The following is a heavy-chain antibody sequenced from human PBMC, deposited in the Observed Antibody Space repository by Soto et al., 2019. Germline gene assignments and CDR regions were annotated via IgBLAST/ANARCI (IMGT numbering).Heavy chain of an antibody. J-gene: IGHJ4*02. CDR3: VRGTDCATVGACHRYFDS. Sequence: QVRLQESGPGLVKSSQTLSLTCSVSGGAINSDYYYWGWVRQPPGKGLEWIGYMYSSGSTYSNPSRKSPVALSVDTSPNHFSLSLTSVTAADTAVYFCVRGTDCATVGACHRYFDSWGQGIPVTVSS. CDR2: MYSSGST. V-gene: IGHV4-30-4*01. CDR1: GGAINSDYYY. D-gene: IGHD2-15*01.